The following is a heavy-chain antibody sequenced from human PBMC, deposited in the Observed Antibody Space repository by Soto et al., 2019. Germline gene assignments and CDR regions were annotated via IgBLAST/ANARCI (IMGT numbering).Heavy chain of an antibody. J-gene: IGHJ5*02. D-gene: IGHD1-26*01. CDR3: ARVPRTVGATPDRFDP. CDR1: GGSISSGGYS. Sequence: PSETLSLTCAVSGGSISSGGYSWSWIRQPPGKGLEWIGYIYHSGSTYYNPSLKSRVTISVDTSKNQFSLKLSSVTAADTAVYYCARVPRTVGATPDRFDPWGQGTLVTXSS. V-gene: IGHV4-30-2*05. CDR2: IYHSGST.